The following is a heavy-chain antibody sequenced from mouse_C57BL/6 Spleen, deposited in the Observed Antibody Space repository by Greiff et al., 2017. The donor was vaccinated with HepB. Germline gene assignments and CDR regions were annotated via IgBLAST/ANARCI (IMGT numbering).Heavy chain of an antibody. J-gene: IGHJ1*03. CDR3: ARSYDYDVYFDV. V-gene: IGHV1-22*01. Sequence: VQLKQSGPELVKPGASVKMSCKASGYTFTDYNMHWVKQSHGKSLEWIGYINPNNGGTSYNQKFKGKATLTVNKSSSTAYMELRSLTSEDSAVYYCARSYDYDVYFDVWGTGTTVTVSS. CDR2: INPNNGGT. D-gene: IGHD2-4*01. CDR1: GYTFTDYN.